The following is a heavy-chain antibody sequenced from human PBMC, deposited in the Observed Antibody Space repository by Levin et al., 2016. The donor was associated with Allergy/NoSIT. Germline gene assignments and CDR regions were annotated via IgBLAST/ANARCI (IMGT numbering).Heavy chain of an antibody. V-gene: IGHV3-23*01. CDR1: RFIFNSYG. D-gene: IGHD3-10*01. CDR3: AKDQFGELLSVAMDV. J-gene: IGHJ6*02. CDR2: ITASGDSS. Sequence: GESLKISCVASRFIFNSYGMSWVRQAPGKGLKWVSGITASGDSSFYEDSVKGRFTISRDNSKNTVYLQMNSLRAEDTAVYYCAKDQFGELLSVAMDVWGQGTTVIVSS.